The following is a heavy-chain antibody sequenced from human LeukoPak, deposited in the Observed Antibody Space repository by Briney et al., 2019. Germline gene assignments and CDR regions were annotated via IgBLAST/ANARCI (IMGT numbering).Heavy chain of an antibody. CDR3: ARLDILTGYPSDC. D-gene: IGHD3-9*01. Sequence: ASVKVSCKASGYSFSRNGINWVRQAPGQGLEWMGWISTYNGNTNHAQKFQGRVTMTTDTSTNTAYMELSSLRSDDTAVYYCARLDILTGYPSDCWGQGTLVTVSS. CDR2: ISTYNGNT. V-gene: IGHV1-18*01. J-gene: IGHJ4*02. CDR1: GYSFSRNG.